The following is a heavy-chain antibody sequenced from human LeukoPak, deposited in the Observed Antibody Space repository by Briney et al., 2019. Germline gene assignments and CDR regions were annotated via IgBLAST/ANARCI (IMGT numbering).Heavy chain of an antibody. CDR1: GYTFTGYY. V-gene: IGHV1-2*02. Sequence: ASVKVSCKASGYTFTGYYMHWVRQAPGQGLEWMGWINPNSGGTNYAQKFQGRVTMTRDTSISTAYMELSRLRSDDTAVYYCARDRVDDFWSGYYGPYYMDVWGKGTTVTVSS. CDR2: INPNSGGT. D-gene: IGHD3-3*01. J-gene: IGHJ6*03. CDR3: ARDRVDDFWSGYYGPYYMDV.